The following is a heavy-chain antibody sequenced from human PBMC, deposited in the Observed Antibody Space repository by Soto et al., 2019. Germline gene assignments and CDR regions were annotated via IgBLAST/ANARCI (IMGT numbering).Heavy chain of an antibody. Sequence: SETLSLTGAVYGGSFSGYYWSWIRQPPGKGLEWIGEINHSGSTNYNPSLKSRVTISVDTSKNQFSLKLSSVTAADTAVYYCARDRLRIAAAQIDVWGQGTTVTVSS. CDR3: ARDRLRIAAAQIDV. D-gene: IGHD6-13*01. J-gene: IGHJ6*02. V-gene: IGHV4-34*01. CDR2: INHSGST. CDR1: GGSFSGYY.